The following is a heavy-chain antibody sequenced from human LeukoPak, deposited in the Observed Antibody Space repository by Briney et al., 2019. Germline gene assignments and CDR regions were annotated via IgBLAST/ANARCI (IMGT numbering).Heavy chain of an antibody. Sequence: SETLSLTCTVSGGSISSHYWSWIRQPPGKGLEWIGYIYYSGSTYYNPSLKSRVTISVDTSKNQFSLKLSSVTAADTAVYYCARVGGYDILTGDYWGQGTLVTVSS. J-gene: IGHJ4*02. CDR3: ARVGGYDILTGDY. V-gene: IGHV4-59*08. D-gene: IGHD3-9*01. CDR2: IYYSGST. CDR1: GGSISSHY.